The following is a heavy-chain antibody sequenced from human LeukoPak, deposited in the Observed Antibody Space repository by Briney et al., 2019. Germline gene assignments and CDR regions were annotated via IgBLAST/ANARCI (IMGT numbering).Heavy chain of an antibody. V-gene: IGHV5-51*01. Sequence: GESLKISCKGSGYSFTSYWIGWVRQMPGKGLEWMGVIYPGDSGTRYSPSFQGQVTISADKSISTAYLQWSSLKASDTAMYYCARSYVEENFDYWGQGTLVTVSS. CDR3: ARSYVEENFDY. CDR2: IYPGDSGT. CDR1: GYSFTSYW. D-gene: IGHD3-10*01. J-gene: IGHJ4*02.